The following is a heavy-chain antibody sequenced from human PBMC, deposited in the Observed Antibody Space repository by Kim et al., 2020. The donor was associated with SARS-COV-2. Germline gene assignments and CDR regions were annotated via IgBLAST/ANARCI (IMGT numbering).Heavy chain of an antibody. V-gene: IGHV3-48*03. CDR1: GFTFSSYE. J-gene: IGHJ4*02. Sequence: GGSLRLSCAASGFTFSSYEMNWVRQAPGKGLEWVSYISSSGSTIYYADSVKGRFTISRDNAKNSLYLQMNSLRAEDTAVYYCARYPVEVRGWFDYWGQGTLVTVSS. D-gene: IGHD3-10*01. CDR2: ISSSGSTI. CDR3: ARYPVEVRGWFDY.